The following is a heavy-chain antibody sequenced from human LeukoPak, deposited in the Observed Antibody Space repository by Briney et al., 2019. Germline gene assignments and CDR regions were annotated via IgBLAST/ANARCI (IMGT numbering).Heavy chain of an antibody. Sequence: SETLSLTCSVSGGSISTSNYYWSWIRQPAGKGLEWIGRIYTSGSNNYNPSLKSRVTMSVDTSKNQFSLKLSSVTAADTAMYYCARENSGFDPWGQGTLVTVSS. V-gene: IGHV4-61*02. CDR2: IYTSGSN. CDR1: GGSISTSNYY. CDR3: ARENSGFDP. J-gene: IGHJ5*02.